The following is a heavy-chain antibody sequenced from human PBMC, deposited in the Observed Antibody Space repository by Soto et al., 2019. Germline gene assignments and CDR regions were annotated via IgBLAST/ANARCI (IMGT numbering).Heavy chain of an antibody. J-gene: IGHJ3*02. CDR3: TTEVPAARVYDI. D-gene: IGHD2-2*01. CDR2: IKSKTDGGTT. CDR1: GFTFSNAW. V-gene: IGHV3-15*01. Sequence: GGSLRLSCAASGFTFSNAWMSWVRQAPGKGLEWVGRIKSKTDGGTTDYAAPVKGRFTISRDDSKNTLYLQMNSLKTEDTAVYYCTTEVPAARVYDIWGQGTMVTVSS.